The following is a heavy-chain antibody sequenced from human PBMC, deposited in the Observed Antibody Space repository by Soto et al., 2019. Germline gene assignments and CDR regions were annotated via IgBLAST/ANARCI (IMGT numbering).Heavy chain of an antibody. V-gene: IGHV3-64D*06. CDR2: ISSNGGST. J-gene: IGHJ3*02. D-gene: IGHD3-22*01. Sequence: HPGGSLRLSCLASRFTFSSYAMHWVRQAPGKGLEYVSSISSNGGSTYYADSVKGRFTISRDNSKNTMYLQMSGLRAEDTAVYYCVKYYYDSSGYYGLNAFDIWGQGTMVTVSS. CDR3: VKYYYDSSGYYGLNAFDI. CDR1: RFTFSSYA.